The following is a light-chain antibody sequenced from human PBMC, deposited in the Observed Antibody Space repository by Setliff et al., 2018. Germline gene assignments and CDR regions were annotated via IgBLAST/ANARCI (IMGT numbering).Light chain of an antibody. J-gene: IGLJ1*01. CDR2: EVT. Sequence: QSVLTQPASVSGSPGQSITISCTGTSSDVGYYDLVSWYQQYPGKAPKLVIYEVTKRPLGVSGRFSGSKSANTASLTISGLQAEDEADYYCCSYAGSWFYVFGTGTKVTVL. V-gene: IGLV2-23*02. CDR3: CSYAGSWFYV. CDR1: SSDVGYYDL.